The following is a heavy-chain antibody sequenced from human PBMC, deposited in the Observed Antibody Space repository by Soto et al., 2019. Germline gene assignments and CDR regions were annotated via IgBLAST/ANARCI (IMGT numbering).Heavy chain of an antibody. V-gene: IGHV1-46*01. CDR3: ARGGLDSRFGWSPHFDY. D-gene: IGHD6-19*01. Sequence: QLQLVQSGAEVKKPGASVKVSCKASGYTFTTYFMFWVRQATRQGLEWMGLINPSVGTPVYAQKFQGRVSMTRDASTSTVYMELISLGSEDTAVYYCARGGLDSRFGWSPHFDYWGQGTLVTVSS. CDR1: GYTFTTYF. CDR2: INPSVGTP. J-gene: IGHJ4*02.